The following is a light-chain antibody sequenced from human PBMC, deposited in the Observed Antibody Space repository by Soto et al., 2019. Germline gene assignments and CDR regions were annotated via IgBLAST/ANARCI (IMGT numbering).Light chain of an antibody. CDR1: SSNIGSNY. CDR2: RNN. Sequence: QSVLTQTPSASGTPGQRVTISCSGSSSNIGSNYVYWYQQLPGTAPKLLIYRNNLRPSGVPDRFSGSKSGTSASLAISGLRSEDEADYYCAAWDDSLSGWVFGGGTKVTVL. J-gene: IGLJ3*02. CDR3: AAWDDSLSGWV. V-gene: IGLV1-47*01.